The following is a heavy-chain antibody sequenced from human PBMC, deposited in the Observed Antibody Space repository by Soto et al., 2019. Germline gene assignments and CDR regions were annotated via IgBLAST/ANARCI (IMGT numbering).Heavy chain of an antibody. CDR3: AKHPMIVVFTTYFDY. J-gene: IGHJ4*02. CDR1: GFTFSDYA. CDR2: ISGSGYNT. D-gene: IGHD3-22*01. V-gene: IGHV3-23*01. Sequence: PGGSLRLSCAASGFTFSDYAMSWVRQAPGKGLEWVSAISGSGYNTYNAESVRGRFTISRDNSKNTLYLQMNSLRAEDTAVYYCAKHPMIVVFTTYFDYWGQGT.